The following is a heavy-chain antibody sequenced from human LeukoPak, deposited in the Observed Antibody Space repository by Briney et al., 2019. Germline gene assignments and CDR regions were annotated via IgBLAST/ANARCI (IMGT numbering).Heavy chain of an antibody. V-gene: IGHV4-61*02. D-gene: IGHD5-18*01. CDR3: ARDPGYSYGTGYFDY. J-gene: IGHJ4*02. Sequence: PSETLSLTCTVSGGSISSGSYYWSWIRQPAGKGLEWIGRIYTSGSTNYNPSLKSRVTISVDTSKNQFSLKLSSVTAADTAVYYCARDPGYSYGTGYFDYWGQGTLVTVSS. CDR1: GGSISSGSYY. CDR2: IYTSGST.